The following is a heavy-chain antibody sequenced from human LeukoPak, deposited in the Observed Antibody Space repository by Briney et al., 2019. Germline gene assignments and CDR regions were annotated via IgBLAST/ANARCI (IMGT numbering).Heavy chain of an antibody. Sequence: GRSLRLSCAASGFTFSSYGMHWVRQAPGKGLEWVAVISYDGSNKYYADSVKGRFTISRDNSKNTLYLQMNSLRAEDTAVYYCAKHFTTHGTTGGGAFDIWGQGTMVTVSS. CDR2: ISYDGSNK. CDR3: AKHFTTHGTTGGGAFDI. D-gene: IGHD1-14*01. J-gene: IGHJ3*02. CDR1: GFTFSSYG. V-gene: IGHV3-30*18.